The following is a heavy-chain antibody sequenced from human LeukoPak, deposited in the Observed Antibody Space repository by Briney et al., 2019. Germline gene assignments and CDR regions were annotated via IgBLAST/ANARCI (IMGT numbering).Heavy chain of an antibody. CDR1: GFTFSSYS. D-gene: IGHD6-13*01. V-gene: IGHV3-48*04. CDR3: ARELGGIAAAAHPSDY. J-gene: IGHJ4*02. CDR2: ISSSSTI. Sequence: GGSLRLSCAASGFTFSSYSMNWVRQAPGKGLEWVSYISSSSTIYYADSVKGRFTISRDNAKNSLYLQMNSLRAEDTAVYYCARELGGIAAAAHPSDYWGQGTLVTVSS.